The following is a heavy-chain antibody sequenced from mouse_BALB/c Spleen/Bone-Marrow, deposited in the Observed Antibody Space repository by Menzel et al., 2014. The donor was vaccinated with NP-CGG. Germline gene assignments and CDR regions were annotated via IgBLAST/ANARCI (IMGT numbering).Heavy chain of an antibody. CDR3: ARKDYDYFFDY. D-gene: IGHD2-4*01. V-gene: IGHV1S29*02. CDR2: IYPYNGGT. Sequence: EVQLQQSGPELVKPGASVKISCKASGYTFTDYNMHWVKQSHGKSLEWIGYIYPYNGGTGYNQKFKTKATLTVDNSSSTAYMELRSLTSEDSAVYYCARKDYDYFFDYWGQGTTLTVSS. CDR1: GYTFTDYN. J-gene: IGHJ2*01.